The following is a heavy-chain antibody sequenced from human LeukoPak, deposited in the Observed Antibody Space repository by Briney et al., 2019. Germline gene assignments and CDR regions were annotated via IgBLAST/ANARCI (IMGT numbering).Heavy chain of an antibody. J-gene: IGHJ4*01. Sequence: SGPTLVNPTQTLPLTCTVTGFSITTDGVGVGWIRQAPGKALEWLAIIFWDGDRRYNSSLRSRLTITSDNSRNQVVLIMTNMDPVDTTTSFCAHSLRRPSCSGGNCYYFDYWGQGTLVTVSS. V-gene: IGHV2-5*02. CDR3: AHSLRRPSCSGGNCYYFDY. CDR1: GFSITTDGVG. CDR2: IFWDGDR. D-gene: IGHD2-15*01.